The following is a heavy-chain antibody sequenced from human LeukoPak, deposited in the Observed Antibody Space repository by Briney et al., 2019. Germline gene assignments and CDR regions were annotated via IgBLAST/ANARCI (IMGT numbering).Heavy chain of an antibody. J-gene: IGHJ3*02. CDR3: AREVTTVVTYDAFDI. CDR1: GFTFSDYY. D-gene: IGHD4-23*01. V-gene: IGHV3-11*01. Sequence: PGGSLRLSCAASGFTFSDYYMSWIRQAPGKGLEWVSYISSSGSTIYYADSVKGRFTISRDSAKNSLYLQMNSLRAEDTAVYYCAREVTTVVTYDAFDIWGQGTMVTVSS. CDR2: ISSSGSTI.